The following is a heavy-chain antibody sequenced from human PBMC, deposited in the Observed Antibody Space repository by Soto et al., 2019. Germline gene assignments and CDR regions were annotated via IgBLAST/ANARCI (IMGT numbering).Heavy chain of an antibody. CDR1: GFTFSSYA. V-gene: IGHV3-23*01. Sequence: GGSLRLSCAASGFTFSSYAMSWVRQAPGKGLEWVSAISGSGGSTYYADSVKGRFTISRDNSKNTLYLQMNSLRAEDTAVYYCAKCGIQLWSKRTFDYWGQGTLVTVSS. CDR3: AKCGIQLWSKRTFDY. CDR2: ISGSGGST. J-gene: IGHJ4*02. D-gene: IGHD5-18*01.